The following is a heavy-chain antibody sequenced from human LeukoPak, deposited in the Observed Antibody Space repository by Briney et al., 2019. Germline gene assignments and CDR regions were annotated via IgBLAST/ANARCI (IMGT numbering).Heavy chain of an antibody. V-gene: IGHV3-21*01. CDR3: ARDLAVTTSYYYYYGMDV. Sequence: GGSPRLSCAASGFTFSSYSMNWVRQAPGKGLEWVSSISSSSSYIYYADSVKGRFTISRDNAKNSLYLQMNSLRAEDTAVYYWARDLAVTTSYYYYYGMDVWGQGTTVTVSS. CDR2: ISSSSSYI. J-gene: IGHJ6*02. CDR1: GFTFSSYS. D-gene: IGHD4-11*01.